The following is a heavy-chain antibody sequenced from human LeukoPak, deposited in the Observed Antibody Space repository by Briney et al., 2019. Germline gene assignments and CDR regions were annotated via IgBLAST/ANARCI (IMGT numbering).Heavy chain of an antibody. V-gene: IGHV4-34*01. CDR2: INHSGST. D-gene: IGHD3-10*01. CDR3: ARGNMVRWGSYYYYYYGMNV. J-gene: IGHJ6*02. Sequence: SETLSLTCAVYGGSFSGYYWSWIRQPPGKGLEWIGEINHSGSTNYNPSLKSRVTISVDTSKNQFSLKLSSVTAADTAVYYCARGNMVRWGSYYYYYYGMNVWGQGTTVTVSS. CDR1: GGSFSGYY.